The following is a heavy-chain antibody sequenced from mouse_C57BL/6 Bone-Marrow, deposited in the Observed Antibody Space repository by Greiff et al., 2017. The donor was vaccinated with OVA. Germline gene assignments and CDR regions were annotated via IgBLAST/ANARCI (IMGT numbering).Heavy chain of an antibody. Sequence: VQLQQSGPELVKPGASVKIPCKASGYTFTDYNMDWVKQSHGKSLEWIGDINPNNGGTIYNQKFKGKATLTVDKSSRTAYMALRRLTSEDTAVEYCARGGTDWYCDVWSTGTTVTVAS. D-gene: IGHD3-3*01. J-gene: IGHJ1*03. CDR3: ARGGTDWYCDV. V-gene: IGHV1-18*01. CDR1: GYTFTDYN. CDR2: INPNNGGT.